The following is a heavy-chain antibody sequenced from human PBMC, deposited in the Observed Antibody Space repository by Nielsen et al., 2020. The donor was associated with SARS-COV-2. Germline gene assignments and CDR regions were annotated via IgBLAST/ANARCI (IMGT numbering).Heavy chain of an antibody. CDR1: GGSISSGGYY. Sequence: SETLSLTCTASGGSISSGGYYWSWIRQHPGKGLEWIGYIYYSGSTYYNPSLKSRVTISVDTSKNQFSLKLSSVTAADTAVYYCARAPITMIVVVNAFDIWGQGTTVLVSS. D-gene: IGHD3-22*01. J-gene: IGHJ3*02. CDR3: ARAPITMIVVVNAFDI. CDR2: IYYSGST. V-gene: IGHV4-31*03.